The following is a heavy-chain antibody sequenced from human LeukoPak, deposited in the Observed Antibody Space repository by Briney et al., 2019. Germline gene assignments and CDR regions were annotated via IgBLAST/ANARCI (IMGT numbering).Heavy chain of an antibody. CDR3: ARARVGYFYYYMDV. Sequence: GGSLRLSCAASGFTFSSFWMSWVRQAPGKGLQWVGRIKQDGSEKNYVDSVKGRLTISRDNAKNSLFLQMNSLRVEDTAVYYCARARVGYFYYYMDVWGKGTTVTVSS. CDR2: IKQDGSEK. J-gene: IGHJ6*03. D-gene: IGHD3-3*01. V-gene: IGHV3-7*01. CDR1: GFTFSSFW.